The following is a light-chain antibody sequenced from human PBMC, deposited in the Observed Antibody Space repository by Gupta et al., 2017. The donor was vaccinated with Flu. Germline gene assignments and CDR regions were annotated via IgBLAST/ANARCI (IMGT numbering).Light chain of an antibody. CDR1: SSNIGRNT. Sequence: QSMLTQAPSASGTPGQRGTISGSGSSSNIGRNTVSWYRQLPGTAPTLLIYSTDQRPSRVPDRFSASKSGTSASLDISGLQSADEADYYCAAWDDSLAGFVFGSGTTVTIL. CDR3: AAWDDSLAGFV. J-gene: IGLJ1*01. V-gene: IGLV1-44*01. CDR2: STD.